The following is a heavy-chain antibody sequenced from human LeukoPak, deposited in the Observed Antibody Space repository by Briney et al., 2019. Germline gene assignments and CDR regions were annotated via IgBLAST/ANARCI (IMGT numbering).Heavy chain of an antibody. CDR2: IYYSGST. CDR3: ARLGYNYGGRSDY. CDR1: GGSISSSSDY. J-gene: IGHJ4*02. D-gene: IGHD5-18*01. V-gene: IGHV4-39*01. Sequence: SETLSLTCTVSGGSISSSSDYWGWIRQPPGKGVEGIGCIYYSGSTYYNPSLKSRVTMSVDTSKNQFSLKLSSVTAADTAVYYCARLGYNYGGRSDYWGQGTLVTVSS.